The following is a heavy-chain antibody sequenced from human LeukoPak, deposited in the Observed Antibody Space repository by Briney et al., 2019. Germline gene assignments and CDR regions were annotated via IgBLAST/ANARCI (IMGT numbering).Heavy chain of an antibody. CDR2: ISSRGRTI. D-gene: IGHD3-10*01. V-gene: IGHV3-48*03. Sequence: GGSLRLSCTVSGFTFNIYELNWVRQAPGMGLEGVSNISSRGRTIYYIDTVKVRFTISRDNAKNSVFVQMNSLRAEDTAFYYCARGHYLGSMFQDYWGQGILVTVSS. CDR3: ARGHYLGSMFQDY. CDR1: GFTFNIYE. J-gene: IGHJ4*02.